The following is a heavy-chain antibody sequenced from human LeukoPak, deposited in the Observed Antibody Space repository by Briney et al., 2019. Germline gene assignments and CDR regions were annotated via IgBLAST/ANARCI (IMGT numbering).Heavy chain of an antibody. D-gene: IGHD5-12*01. V-gene: IGHV3-74*01. J-gene: IGHJ4*02. CDR1: GFTFNRYA. Sequence: PGGSPRLSCAASGFTFNRYAMSWVRQAPGKGLVWVSRIKPDGSDTNYADSVKGRFTISRDNAKNTVYLQMNSLRAEDTAVYYCARGKYGGYFIDYWGQGTLFTVSS. CDR2: IKPDGSDT. CDR3: ARGKYGGYFIDY.